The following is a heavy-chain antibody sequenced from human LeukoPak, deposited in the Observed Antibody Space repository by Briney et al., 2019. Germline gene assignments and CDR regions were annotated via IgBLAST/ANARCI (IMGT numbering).Heavy chain of an antibody. CDR2: INQGASVR. CDR1: GFTFSNYW. J-gene: IGHJ5*02. D-gene: IGHD1-1*01. Sequence: PGGSLRLSCEASGFTFSNYWMSWVRQAPGKGLELVANINQGASVRNYGDSVKGRFTISRDDARNSLYLQMNSLRDDDTAVYYCAKYLRNAVIIDPWGQGTLVTVSS. CDR3: AKYLRNAVIIDP. V-gene: IGHV3-7*01.